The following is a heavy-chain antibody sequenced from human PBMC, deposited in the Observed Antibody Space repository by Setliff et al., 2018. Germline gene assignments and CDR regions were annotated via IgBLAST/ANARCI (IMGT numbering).Heavy chain of an antibody. CDR2: IYSTGSA. V-gene: IGHV4-4*08. Sequence: SETLSLTCTVSGDSIYNHFWSWVRQPPGKGLEWIGYIYSTGSANYNPSLKSRVAISIDTSKNQFSLKVNSVTAADTAIYYCARGLNSVSWTFAYWGQGSLVTVSS. CDR1: GDSIYNHF. CDR3: ARGLNSVSWTFAY. J-gene: IGHJ4*02. D-gene: IGHD2-15*01.